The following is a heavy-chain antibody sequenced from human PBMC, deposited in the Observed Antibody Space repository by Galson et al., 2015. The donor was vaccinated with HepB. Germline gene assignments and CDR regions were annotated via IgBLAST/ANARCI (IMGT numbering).Heavy chain of an antibody. Sequence: SLRLSCAASGFTFNSYAMHWVRKAPGTVLQWVAVITYDGTNKFYARSVKGRFTISRDNSGNTLFLPMNSLRPEDTALYYCVKGGGYSAIRGRGGFDSWGQGALVTVSS. CDR2: ITYDGTNK. CDR3: VKGGGYSAIRGRGGFDS. D-gene: IGHD5-12*01. V-gene: IGHV3-30*04. CDR1: GFTFNSYA. J-gene: IGHJ4*02.